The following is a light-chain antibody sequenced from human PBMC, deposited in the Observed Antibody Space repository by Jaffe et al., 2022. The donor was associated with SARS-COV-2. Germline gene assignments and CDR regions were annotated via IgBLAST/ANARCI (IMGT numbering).Light chain of an antibody. Sequence: QSALTQPASVSESPGQSITISCTGTSNDVGSYNLVSWYQQHPGKTPKLMIYDVSSRPSGVSNRFSGSKSGNTASLTISGLQPEDEADYYCSSYTTSNTWVFGGGTKLTVL. J-gene: IGLJ3*02. CDR1: SNDVGSYNL. V-gene: IGLV2-14*02. CDR2: DVS. CDR3: SSYTTSNTWV.